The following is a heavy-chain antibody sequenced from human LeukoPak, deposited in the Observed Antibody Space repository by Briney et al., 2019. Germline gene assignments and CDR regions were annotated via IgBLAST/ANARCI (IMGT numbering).Heavy chain of an antibody. CDR1: GGSISSYY. V-gene: IGHV4-4*07. Sequence: SSETLSLTCTVSGGSISSYYWXXXXXXXXXXXXXXXXXXTXXSTNYNPSLKXXXXXXVDTSKNXFSLKLSSVTAADTAVYYCAREGAYCGGDCYVSWFDPWGQGTLVTVSS. J-gene: IGHJ5*02. D-gene: IGHD2-21*02. CDR2: XXTXXST. CDR3: AREGAYCGGDCYVSWFDP.